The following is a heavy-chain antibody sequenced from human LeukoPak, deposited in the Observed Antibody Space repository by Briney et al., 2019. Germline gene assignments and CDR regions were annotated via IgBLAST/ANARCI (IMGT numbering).Heavy chain of an antibody. CDR3: ARDTGAAISTFDI. CDR1: GDSVSSNSAT. CDR2: TYYRSKWFY. D-gene: IGHD5-12*01. V-gene: IGHV6-1*01. Sequence: SQTLSLTCAISGDSVSSNSATWNWLRQSPSRGLEWLGRTYYRSKWFYDYAVSVKSRITVNPDTSKNQFSLQLNSVTPEDTAVYYCARDTGAAISTFDIWGQGIMVTVSS. J-gene: IGHJ3*02.